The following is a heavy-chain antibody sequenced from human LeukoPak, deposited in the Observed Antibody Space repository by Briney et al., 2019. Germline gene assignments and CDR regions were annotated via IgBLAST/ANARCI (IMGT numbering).Heavy chain of an antibody. CDR3: ARVTWTGVAD. CDR1: GFTFSRDW. Sequence: GGSLRLSCATSGFTFSRDWMNWVRQAPGKGLEWGASLNERGSERYYVDSVKGRFTISRDDAKKSVYLQMNSLRAEDTAVYYCARVTWTGVADWGQGTLVTVSS. CDR2: LNERGSER. J-gene: IGHJ4*02. D-gene: IGHD3/OR15-3a*01. V-gene: IGHV3-7*01.